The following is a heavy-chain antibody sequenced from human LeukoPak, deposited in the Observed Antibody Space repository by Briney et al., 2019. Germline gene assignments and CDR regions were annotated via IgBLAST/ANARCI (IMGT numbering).Heavy chain of an antibody. V-gene: IGHV1-8*01. CDR3: ARGLRIVGATTNDYYFDY. D-gene: IGHD1-26*01. CDR2: MNPNSGNT. Sequence: ASVKVSCKASGYTFTSYDINWVRQAPGQGLEWMGWMNPNSGNTGYAQKFQGRVTMTRNTSISTAYMELSSLRSEDTAVYYCARGLRIVGATTNDYYFDYWGQGTLVTVSS. J-gene: IGHJ4*02. CDR1: GYTFTSYD.